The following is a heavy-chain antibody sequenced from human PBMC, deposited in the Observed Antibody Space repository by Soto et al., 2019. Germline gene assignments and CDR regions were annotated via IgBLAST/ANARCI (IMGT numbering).Heavy chain of an antibody. D-gene: IGHD3-22*01. CDR1: GGSISSYY. CDR2: IYYSGST. Sequence: QVQLQESGPGLVKPSETLSLTCTVSGGSISSYYWSWIRQPPGKGLEWIGYIYYSGSTNYNPSLKSRVTISVDTSKNQFSLKLSSVTAADTAVYYCARIYDSSGYHRLIGAFAIWGQGTMVTVSS. CDR3: ARIYDSSGYHRLIGAFAI. J-gene: IGHJ3*02. V-gene: IGHV4-59*01.